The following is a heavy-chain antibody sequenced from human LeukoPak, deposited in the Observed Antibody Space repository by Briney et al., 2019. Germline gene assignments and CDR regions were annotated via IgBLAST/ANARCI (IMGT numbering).Heavy chain of an antibody. Sequence: PSETLSLTCAVYGGSFSGYYWSWIRPPPGKGLEWIGEINHSGSTNYNPSLKSRVTISVDTSKNQFSLKLSSVTAADTAVYYCARGVGYCSGGSCQDFDYWGQGTLVTVSS. CDR2: INHSGST. V-gene: IGHV4-34*01. CDR3: ARGVGYCSGGSCQDFDY. J-gene: IGHJ4*02. D-gene: IGHD2-15*01. CDR1: GGSFSGYY.